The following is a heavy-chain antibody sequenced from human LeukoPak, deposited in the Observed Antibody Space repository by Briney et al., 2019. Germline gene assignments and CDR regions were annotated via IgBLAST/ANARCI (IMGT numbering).Heavy chain of an antibody. D-gene: IGHD3-10*02. CDR2: INHSGTT. J-gene: IGHJ4*02. V-gene: IGHV4-34*01. Sequence: SETLSLTCAVYGGSFSGYYWSWIRQPPEKGLDWIGEINHSGTTNYNPSLKSRVTISVDTSKKQFSLKLNSVTAADTAVYYCARNLFGADWGQGTLVAVSS. CDR1: GGSFSGYY. CDR3: ARNLFGAD.